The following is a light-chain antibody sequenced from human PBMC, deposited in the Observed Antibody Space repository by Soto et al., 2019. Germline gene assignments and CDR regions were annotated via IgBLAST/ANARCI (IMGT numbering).Light chain of an antibody. J-gene: IGKJ3*01. Sequence: IVMTQSPATPSVSPGERATLSCRASQSVSSNLAWYQQKPGQAPRLLIYGASTRATGIPARFSGSGSGTEFTLTISSLQSEDFAVYYCQQYNNWPFTFGPGTKVDIK. CDR3: QQYNNWPFT. CDR1: QSVSSN. CDR2: GAS. V-gene: IGKV3-15*01.